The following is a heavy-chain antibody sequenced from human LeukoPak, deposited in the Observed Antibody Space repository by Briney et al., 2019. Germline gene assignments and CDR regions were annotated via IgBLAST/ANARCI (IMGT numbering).Heavy chain of an antibody. D-gene: IGHD3-10*01. CDR1: GYTFTGYY. CDR2: INPNSGGT. J-gene: IGHJ3*02. Sequence: GASVKVSCKASGYTFTGYYMHWVRQAPGQGLEWMGWINPNSGGTNYAQKFQGRVTLTRDTSISTAYMELSSLRSDDTAVYYRARGFGGVRGAFDIWGQGTMVTVSS. CDR3: ARGFGGVRGAFDI. V-gene: IGHV1-2*02.